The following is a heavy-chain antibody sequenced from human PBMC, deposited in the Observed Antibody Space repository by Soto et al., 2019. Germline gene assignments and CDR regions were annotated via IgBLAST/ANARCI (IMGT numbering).Heavy chain of an antibody. Sequence: EVQLVESGGGLVKPGGSLRLSCAASGLTFSKAWMTWVRQAPGKGQEWVGRSKSKTDGGTTDYAAPVKGRFTISRDESKNTLYLQMTSLKSEDTAVYYCATDPTYYDCWSGYYSPDSCGQGTMVTVSS. J-gene: IGHJ4*02. CDR1: GLTFSKAW. CDR3: ATDPTYYDCWSGYYSPDS. CDR2: SKSKTDGGTT. D-gene: IGHD3-3*01. V-gene: IGHV3-15*01.